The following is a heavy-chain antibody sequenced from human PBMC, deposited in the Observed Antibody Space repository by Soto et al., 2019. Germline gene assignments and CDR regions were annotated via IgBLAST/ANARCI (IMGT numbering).Heavy chain of an antibody. CDR3: ARLKGIAARHPSSYYYYGMDV. V-gene: IGHV5-51*01. CDR1: GYSFTSYW. CDR2: IYPGDSDT. Sequence: PGESLKISCKGSGYSFTSYWIGWVRQMPGKGLEWMGIIYPGDSDTRYSPSFQGQVTTSADKSISTAYLQWSSLKASDTAMYYCARLKGIAARHPSSYYYYGMDVWGQGTTVTVSS. J-gene: IGHJ6*02. D-gene: IGHD6-6*01.